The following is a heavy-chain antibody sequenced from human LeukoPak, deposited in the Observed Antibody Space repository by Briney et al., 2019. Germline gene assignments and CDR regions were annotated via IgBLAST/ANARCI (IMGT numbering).Heavy chain of an antibody. D-gene: IGHD1-1*01. CDR1: GGSIIGFY. J-gene: IGHJ4*02. CDR2: IYDDGRT. CDR3: ARGIQHFQPFDY. Sequence: KPSETLSLTCSVSGGSIIGFYWDWIRQPPGKGPEWIGFIYDDGRTNYNPSLKSRVAISPDTSRNQFSLKLRSVTAADTAVYYCARGIQHFQPFDYWGQGTLVTVSS. V-gene: IGHV4-59*01.